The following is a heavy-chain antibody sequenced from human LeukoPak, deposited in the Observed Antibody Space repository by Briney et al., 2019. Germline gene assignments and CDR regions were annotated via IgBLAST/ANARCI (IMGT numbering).Heavy chain of an antibody. Sequence: GESLQISCKASGYSFPTDWIGGVGQMHGKGLQWMGIIHPGDSDTTYSPSFQGQVTISADKSISTAYLQWSSVKASDTGMYYCARSFTNAFDMWGQRTMVIVSS. V-gene: IGHV5-51*01. CDR1: GYSFPTDW. J-gene: IGHJ3*02. D-gene: IGHD3-16*02. CDR2: IHPGDSDT. CDR3: ARSFTNAFDM.